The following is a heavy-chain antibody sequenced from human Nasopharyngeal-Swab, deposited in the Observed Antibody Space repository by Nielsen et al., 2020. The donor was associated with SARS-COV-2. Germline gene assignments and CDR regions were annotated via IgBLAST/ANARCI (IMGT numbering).Heavy chain of an antibody. Sequence: WIRQPPGKGLEWVANIKQDGSEKYYVDSVKGRFTISRDNAKNSLYLQMNSLRAEDTAVYYCASLGYCSSTSCTLRYYCYYGMDVWGQGTTVTVSS. CDR3: ASLGYCSSTSCTLRYYCYYGMDV. V-gene: IGHV3-7*01. D-gene: IGHD2-2*01. CDR2: IKQDGSEK. J-gene: IGHJ6*02.